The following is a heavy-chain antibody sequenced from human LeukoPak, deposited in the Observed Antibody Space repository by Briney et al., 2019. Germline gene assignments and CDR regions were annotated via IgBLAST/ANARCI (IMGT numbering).Heavy chain of an antibody. CDR3: ARGYSSSFYYYCYYMDV. CDR2: ISSSSSYI. CDR1: GFTFSSYS. D-gene: IGHD6-6*01. V-gene: IGHV3-21*01. Sequence: KPGGSLRLSCAASGFTFSSYSMNWVRQAPGKGLEWVSSISSSSSYIYYADSVKGRFTISRDNAKNSLYLQMNSLRAEDTAVYYCARGYSSSFYYYCYYMDVWGKGTTVTVPS. J-gene: IGHJ6*03.